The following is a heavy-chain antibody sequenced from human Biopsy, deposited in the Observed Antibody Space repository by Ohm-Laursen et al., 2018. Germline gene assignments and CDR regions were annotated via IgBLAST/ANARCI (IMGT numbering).Heavy chain of an antibody. J-gene: IGHJ4*02. CDR2: ISGNSDII. V-gene: IGHV3-23*01. CDR3: ALAAAQTVTHFDY. Sequence: SLRLSCSASGFTFSSYAMPWFRQAPGKGLEWVSTISGNSDIIYDTDSAKGRFTISRDNSKNTLYLQMNSLRADDTAVYYCALAAAQTVTHFDYWGQGTLVTVSS. CDR1: GFTFSSYA. D-gene: IGHD4-17*01.